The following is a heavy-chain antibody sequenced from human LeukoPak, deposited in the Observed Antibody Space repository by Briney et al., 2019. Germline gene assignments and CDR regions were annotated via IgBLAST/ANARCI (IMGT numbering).Heavy chain of an antibody. CDR2: INPNSGGT. CDR1: GYTFSGYY. CDR3: ARPPRLGRNPYYFDY. V-gene: IGHV1-2*02. D-gene: IGHD1-26*01. J-gene: IGHJ4*02. Sequence: ASVEVSCKASGYTFSGYYIHWVRQAPGQGLEWLGWINPNSGGTNYAQKFQGRVTMTRDTSISTAYMELSSLNYDDTAMYYCARPPRLGRNPYYFDYWGQGTLVTVSS.